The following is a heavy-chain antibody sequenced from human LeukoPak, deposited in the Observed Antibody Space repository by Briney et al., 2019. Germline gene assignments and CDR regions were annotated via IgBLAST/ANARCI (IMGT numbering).Heavy chain of an antibody. Sequence: GSLRLSCAASGFTFSDYYMSWIRQAPGKGLEWVSYISSSGSYTNYADSVKGRFTISRDNAKNSLYLQMNSLRAEDTAVYYCARDGRGYYYGSLDYWGQGTLVTVSS. V-gene: IGHV3-11*06. J-gene: IGHJ4*02. CDR1: GFTFSDYY. CDR2: ISSSGSYT. CDR3: ARDGRGYYYGSLDY. D-gene: IGHD3-10*01.